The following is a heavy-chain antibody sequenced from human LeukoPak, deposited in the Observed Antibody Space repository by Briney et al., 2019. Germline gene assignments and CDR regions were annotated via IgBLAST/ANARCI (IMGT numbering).Heavy chain of an antibody. D-gene: IGHD4-17*01. CDR1: GFAFSSYW. CDR2: IKQDGSEK. V-gene: IGHV3-7*01. CDR3: ARDGDYGDYVWGGSY. J-gene: IGHJ4*02. Sequence: EGSLRLSCAASGFAFSSYWMSWVRQAPGKGLEWVANIKQDGSEKYYVDSVKGRSTISRDNAKNSLYLQMNSLRAEDTAVYYCARDGDYGDYVWGGSYWGQGTLVTVSS.